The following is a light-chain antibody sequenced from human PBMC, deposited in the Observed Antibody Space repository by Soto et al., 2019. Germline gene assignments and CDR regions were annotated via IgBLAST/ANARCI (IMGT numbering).Light chain of an antibody. CDR1: QSVSSN. J-gene: IGKJ4*01. Sequence: EIVMTQSPAMVSLSPCDRATLSCRASQSVSSNLAWYQQKPGQAPRLLIYGASTRVTGIPVRFSGSGSGTEFTLTIASLQSEDFAVYSCQQYNTWPRSFGGGTKVDIK. CDR3: QQYNTWPRS. V-gene: IGKV3-15*01. CDR2: GAS.